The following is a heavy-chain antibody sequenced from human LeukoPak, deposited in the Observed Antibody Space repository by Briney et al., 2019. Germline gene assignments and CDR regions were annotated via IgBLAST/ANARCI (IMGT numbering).Heavy chain of an antibody. V-gene: IGHV3-74*03. CDR3: ARGGTGLAY. CDR2: INSDGSST. J-gene: IGHJ4*02. D-gene: IGHD3/OR15-3a*01. Sequence: QPGGSLRLSCAASGFTFSSYWMHWVRHAPGKGLVWVSRINSDGSSTKYADSVKGRFTISRDNAKNTLYLQMNSLRVEDTALYYCARGGTGLAYWGQGTLVTVCS. CDR1: GFTFSSYW.